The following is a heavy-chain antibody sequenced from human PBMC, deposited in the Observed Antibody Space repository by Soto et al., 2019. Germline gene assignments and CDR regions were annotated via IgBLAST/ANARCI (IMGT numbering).Heavy chain of an antibody. J-gene: IGHJ4*02. V-gene: IGHV6-1*01. Sequence: SQTLSLTCAISGDSVSSNTAAWNWIRSSPSRGLEWLGRTYYRSNWRHDYAVSVKSRITVNPDTSKNHFSLQLNSVTPDDTAVYYCAKGGRRWLQVDFDYWGQGTLVTVSS. CDR1: GDSVSSNTAA. D-gene: IGHD5-12*01. CDR3: AKGGRRWLQVDFDY. CDR2: TYYRSNWRH.